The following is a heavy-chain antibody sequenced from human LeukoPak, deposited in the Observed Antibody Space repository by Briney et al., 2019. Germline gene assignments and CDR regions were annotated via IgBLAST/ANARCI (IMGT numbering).Heavy chain of an antibody. CDR3: ASIVVPAAIPVSG. J-gene: IGHJ4*02. CDR1: GGSFSGYY. CDR2: INHSGST. Sequence: PETLSLTCAVYGGSFSGYYWSWIRQPPGKGLEWIGEINHSGSTNYNPSLKSRATISVDTSKNQFSLKLSSVTAADTAVYYCASIVVPAAIPVSGWGQGTLVTVSS. V-gene: IGHV4-34*01. D-gene: IGHD2-2*02.